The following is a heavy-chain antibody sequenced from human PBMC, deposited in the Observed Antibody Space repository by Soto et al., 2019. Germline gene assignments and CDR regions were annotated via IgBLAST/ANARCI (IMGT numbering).Heavy chain of an antibody. J-gene: IGHJ3*02. V-gene: IGHV1-8*01. D-gene: IGHD6-6*01. CDR1: GYTFTSYD. CDR2: MNPNSGNT. Sequence: VKVSCKASGYTFTSYDINWVRQATGQGLEWMGWMNPNSGNTGYAQKFQGRVTMTRNTSISTAYMELSSLRSEDTAVYYCARGHSSSDDAFDIWGQGTMVTVSS. CDR3: ARGHSSSDDAFDI.